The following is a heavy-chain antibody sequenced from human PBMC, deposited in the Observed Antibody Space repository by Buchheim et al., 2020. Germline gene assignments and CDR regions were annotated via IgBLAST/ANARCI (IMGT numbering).Heavy chain of an antibody. CDR2: IKHSGST. V-gene: IGHV4-34*01. CDR3: ARGIAAAGTFTWFDP. D-gene: IGHD6-13*01. CDR1: GGSFSGYY. J-gene: IGHJ5*02. Sequence: QVQLQQWGAGLLKPSETLSLTCAVYGGSFSGYYWSWIRQPPGKGLEWIGEIKHSGSTTYYPSLKSRVTIVVDNSKNQFFLKLSAVTAADTAVYYCARGIAAAGTFTWFDPWGQGTL.